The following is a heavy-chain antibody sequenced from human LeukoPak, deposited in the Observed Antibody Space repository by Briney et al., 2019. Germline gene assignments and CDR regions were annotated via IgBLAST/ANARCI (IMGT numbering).Heavy chain of an antibody. CDR2: ISYDGSNT. CDR3: ARGYCSSTTCPGDY. Sequence: GRSLRLSCAASGFTFSSSAMHWVRQAPGKGLEWVAVISYDGSNTYYADSVKGRFTNARDNSKNTMYLQMNSLRVEDTAMYYCARGYCSSTTCPGDYWGPGTLVTVSS. CDR1: GFTFSSSA. V-gene: IGHV3-30-3*01. D-gene: IGHD2-2*01. J-gene: IGHJ4*02.